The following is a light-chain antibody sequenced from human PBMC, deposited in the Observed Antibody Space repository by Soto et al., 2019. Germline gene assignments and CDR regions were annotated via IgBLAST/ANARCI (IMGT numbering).Light chain of an antibody. Sequence: DIQMTQSPSTLPASVGDRVTITCRASQSISNWLAWYQQKPGTAPKLLIYHASTLESGVPSRFSGSGSGTEFTLIISGLQPDDSATYYCQQYTNTNNPWMFGQGTKVDIK. J-gene: IGKJ1*01. CDR3: QQYTNTNNPWM. CDR2: HAS. CDR1: QSISNW. V-gene: IGKV1-5*01.